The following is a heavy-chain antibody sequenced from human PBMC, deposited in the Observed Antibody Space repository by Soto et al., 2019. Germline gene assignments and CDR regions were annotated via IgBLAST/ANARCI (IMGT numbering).Heavy chain of an antibody. CDR1: GGTFSSYA. D-gene: IGHD2-15*01. V-gene: IGHV1-69*13. J-gene: IGHJ6*02. CDR3: ARGVMVVAAPGHYYYGMDV. Sequence: SVKVSCKASGGTFSSYAISWVRQAPGQGLEWMGGIIPIFGTANYAQKFQGRVTITADESTSTAYMELSSLRSEDTAVYYCARGVMVVAAPGHYYYGMDVWGQGTTVTVSS. CDR2: IIPIFGTA.